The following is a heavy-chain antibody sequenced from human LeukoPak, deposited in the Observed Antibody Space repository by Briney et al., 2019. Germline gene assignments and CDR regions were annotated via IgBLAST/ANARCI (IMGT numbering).Heavy chain of an antibody. CDR2: ISSSGSTI. J-gene: IGHJ6*04. V-gene: IGHV3-48*04. D-gene: IGHD3-10*02. CDR1: GFTFSSYW. CDR3: AELGITMIGGV. Sequence: GGSLRLSCAASGFTFSSYWMNWVRQAPGKGLEWASYISSSGSTIYYADSVKGRFTISRDNAKNSLYLQMNSLRAEDTAVYYCAELGITMIGGVWGKGTTVTISS.